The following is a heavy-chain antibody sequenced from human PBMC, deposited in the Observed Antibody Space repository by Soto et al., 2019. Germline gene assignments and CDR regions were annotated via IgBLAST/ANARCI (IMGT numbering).Heavy chain of an antibody. Sequence: GESLKISCKGSGYSFATYWIGWVRQMPGKGLEWMGIIYPGDSDTRYSPSFQGQVTISADKSISTAYLQWSSLKASDTAMYYCATGGYCSSTSCYNFFDYWGQGTLVTVSS. J-gene: IGHJ4*02. CDR1: GYSFATYW. CDR3: ATGGYCSSTSCYNFFDY. CDR2: IYPGDSDT. D-gene: IGHD2-2*02. V-gene: IGHV5-51*01.